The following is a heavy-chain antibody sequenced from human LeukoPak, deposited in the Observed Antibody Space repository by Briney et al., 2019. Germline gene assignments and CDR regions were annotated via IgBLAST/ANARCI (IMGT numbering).Heavy chain of an antibody. J-gene: IGHJ4*02. CDR2: IYHSGST. V-gene: IGHV4-30-2*01. Sequence: SETLSLTCAVSGGSISSGGYSWSWIRQPPGEGLEWIGYIYHSGSTYYNPSLKSRVTISVDRSKNQFSLKLSSVTAADTAVYYCARNKYGSGSYYPFDYWGQGTLVTVSS. CDR1: GGSISSGGYS. D-gene: IGHD3-10*01. CDR3: ARNKYGSGSYYPFDY.